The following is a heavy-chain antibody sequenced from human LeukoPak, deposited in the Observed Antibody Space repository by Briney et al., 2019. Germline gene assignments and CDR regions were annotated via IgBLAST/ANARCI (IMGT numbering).Heavy chain of an antibody. V-gene: IGHV3-30*18. CDR2: ISDDGSNK. D-gene: IGHD5-24*01. Sequence: PGGSLRLSCAASGFTFSSYGMHWVRQAPGKGLEWVAVISDDGSNKYYADSVKGRFTISRDNSKNTLYLQMNSLRVEDTAIYYCAKDRERWLQLDYWGQGTLVTVSS. CDR1: GFTFSSYG. J-gene: IGHJ4*02. CDR3: AKDRERWLQLDY.